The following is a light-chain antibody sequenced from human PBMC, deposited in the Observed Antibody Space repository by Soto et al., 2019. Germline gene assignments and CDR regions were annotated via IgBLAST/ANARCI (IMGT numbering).Light chain of an antibody. CDR2: LGS. CDR1: QSLLHRNGNDY. V-gene: IGKV2-28*01. J-gene: IGKJ5*01. CDR3: RKELQARPP. Sequence: DIVMTQSPLSLPVTPGEPASISCRSSQSLLHRNGNDYLDWYLQKPGQSPQLLIYLGSNRASGVPDRFSGSGSGTNFILIISRVVDEDDGIYYCRKELQARPPFGGETRLQI.